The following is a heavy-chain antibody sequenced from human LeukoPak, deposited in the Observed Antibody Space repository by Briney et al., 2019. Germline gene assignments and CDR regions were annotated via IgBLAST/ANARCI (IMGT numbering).Heavy chain of an antibody. D-gene: IGHD3-22*01. CDR1: GYTFTSYD. V-gene: IGHV1-8*01. Sequence: GASVKVSCKASGYTFTSYDINWVRQATGQGLEWMGWMNPNSGNIGYAQKFQGRVTMTRNTSISTAYMELSSLRSEDTAVYYCARGPRGIVVVTDAEYFQHWGQGTLVTVSS. CDR2: MNPNSGNI. J-gene: IGHJ1*01. CDR3: ARGPRGIVVVTDAEYFQH.